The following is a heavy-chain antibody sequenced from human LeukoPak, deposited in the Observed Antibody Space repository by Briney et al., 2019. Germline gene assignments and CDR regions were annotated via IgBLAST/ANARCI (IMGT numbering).Heavy chain of an antibody. Sequence: SETLSLTCTVSGGSISSYYWSRIRQPPGKGLEWIGYIYYSGSTNYNPSLKSRVTISVDTSKNQFSLKLSSVTAADTAVYYCARSSTVTTMVLAFDIWGQGTMVTVSS. CDR3: ARSSTVTTMVLAFDI. D-gene: IGHD4-17*01. CDR2: IYYSGST. V-gene: IGHV4-59*01. J-gene: IGHJ3*02. CDR1: GGSISSYY.